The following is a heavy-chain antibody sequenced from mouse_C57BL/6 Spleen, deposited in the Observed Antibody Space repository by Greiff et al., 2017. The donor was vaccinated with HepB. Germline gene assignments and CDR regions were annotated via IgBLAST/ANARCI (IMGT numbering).Heavy chain of an antibody. D-gene: IGHD2-1*01. CDR3: ARGDYGNYERFAY. V-gene: IGHV1-50*01. CDR1: GYTFTSYW. Sequence: QVQLQQPGAELVKPGASVKLSCKASGYTFTSYWMQWVKQRPGQGLEWIGEIDPSDSYTNSNQKFKGKATLTVDTSSSTAYMQLSSLTSEDSAVYYCARGDYGNYERFAYWGQGTLVTVSA. CDR2: IDPSDSYT. J-gene: IGHJ3*01.